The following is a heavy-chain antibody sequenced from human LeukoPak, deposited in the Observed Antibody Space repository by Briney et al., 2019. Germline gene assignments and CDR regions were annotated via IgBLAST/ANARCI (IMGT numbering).Heavy chain of an antibody. V-gene: IGHV3-7*01. CDR1: GFTFSSYG. Sequence: GGSLRLSCAASGFTFSSYGMHWVRQAPGKGPEWVAHIRENGNEQYYADSVKGRFTICRDNVKQSLCLQMNNLRVEDTAVYYCARGPGDYDASDIWGQGTVVTVSS. D-gene: IGHD4-11*01. CDR3: ARGPGDYDASDI. CDR2: IRENGNEQ. J-gene: IGHJ3*02.